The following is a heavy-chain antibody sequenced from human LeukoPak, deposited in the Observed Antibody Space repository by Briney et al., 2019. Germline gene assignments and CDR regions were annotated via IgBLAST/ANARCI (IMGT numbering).Heavy chain of an antibody. CDR2: FDPEDGET. CDR3: ATAPHLQLPPRYFDY. CDR1: GYTLTELS. D-gene: IGHD2-2*01. J-gene: IGHJ4*02. V-gene: IGHV1-24*01. Sequence: ASVKVSCKVSGYTLTELSMHWVRQAPGKGLEWMGGFDPEDGETIYAQKFQGRVTMTEDTSTDTAYMELSSLRSEDTAVYYCATAPHLQLPPRYFDYWGQGTLVTVSS.